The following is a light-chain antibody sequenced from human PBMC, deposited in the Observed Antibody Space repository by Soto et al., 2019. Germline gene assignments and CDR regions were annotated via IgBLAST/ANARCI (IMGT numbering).Light chain of an antibody. Sequence: QSVLSQPASVSGSPGQSITISCTGTSSDVGGFEYVSWYQHQPGKAPKLIIYDVTKRPSGVSNRFSGSKSGNTASLTISGIQAEDEGDYYCGSITRRTTSVFGTGPNVAVL. J-gene: IGLJ1*01. V-gene: IGLV2-14*01. CDR3: GSITRRTTSV. CDR2: DVT. CDR1: SSDVGGFEY.